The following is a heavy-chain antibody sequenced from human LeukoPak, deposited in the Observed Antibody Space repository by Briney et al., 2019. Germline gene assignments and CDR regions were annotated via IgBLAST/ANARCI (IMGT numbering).Heavy chain of an antibody. CDR1: GGSISSSSYY. D-gene: IGHD6-13*01. V-gene: IGHV4-39*01. CDR3: ARQEGIARGFFDY. J-gene: IGHJ4*02. Sequence: SDTLSLTRTVSGGSISSSSYYWGWIRQPPGKGPEWIGSIYYSGSTYYNPSLKSRVTISVDTSKNQFSLKLSSVTAADTAVYYCARQEGIARGFFDYWGQGSLVTVSS. CDR2: IYYSGST.